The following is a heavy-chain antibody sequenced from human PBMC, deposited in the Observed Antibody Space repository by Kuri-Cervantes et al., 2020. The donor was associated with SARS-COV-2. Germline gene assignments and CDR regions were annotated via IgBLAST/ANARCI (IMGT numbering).Heavy chain of an antibody. J-gene: IGHJ4*02. Sequence: GGSLRLSCAASGFTFSRYGLHWVRQAPGKGLEWVAFIWYDGSNKYYGDSVKGRFTISRDNSKNTLLLQMNSPRAEDTAVYYCARGSWSADYGDYADYWGQGTLVTVSS. CDR3: ARGSWSADYGDYADY. CDR1: GFTFSRYG. D-gene: IGHD4-17*01. V-gene: IGHV3-30*02. CDR2: IWYDGSNK.